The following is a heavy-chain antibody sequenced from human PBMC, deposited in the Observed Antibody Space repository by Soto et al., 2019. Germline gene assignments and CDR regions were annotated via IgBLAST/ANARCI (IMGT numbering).Heavy chain of an antibody. CDR3: ARDFYDILTGYYGGKLDP. Sequence: PSETLSLTCTVSGGSISSGGYYWSWIRQHPGKGLEWIGYIYYSGSTYYNPSLKSRVTISVDTSKNQFSLKLSSVTAADTAVYYCARDFYDILTGYYGGKLDPWGQGTLVTV. J-gene: IGHJ5*02. D-gene: IGHD3-9*01. V-gene: IGHV4-31*03. CDR1: GGSISSGGYY. CDR2: IYYSGST.